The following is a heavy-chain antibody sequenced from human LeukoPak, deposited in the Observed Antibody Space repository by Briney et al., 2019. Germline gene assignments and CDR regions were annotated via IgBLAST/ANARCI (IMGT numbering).Heavy chain of an antibody. Sequence: GLEWIGKINHSGSTYYNPSLKSRVTISVDTSKNQFSLRLSSVTAADTAFYYCARHGNIVVVVAARGFDPWGQGTLVTVSS. J-gene: IGHJ5*02. CDR2: INHSGST. CDR3: ARHGNIVVVVAARGFDP. V-gene: IGHV4-39*01. D-gene: IGHD2-15*01.